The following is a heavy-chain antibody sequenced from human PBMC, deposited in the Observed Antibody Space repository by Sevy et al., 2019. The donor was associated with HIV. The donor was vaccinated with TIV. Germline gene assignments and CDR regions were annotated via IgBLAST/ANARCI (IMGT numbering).Heavy chain of an antibody. CDR3: ARVRGSTYGDAFDI. D-gene: IGHD1-26*01. J-gene: IGHJ3*02. V-gene: IGHV4-61*01. CDR1: GGSVSSGSYY. CDR2: IYYSGST. Sequence: SQTISLTCNVSGGSVSSGSYYWSWIRQPPGKGLEWIGYIYYSGSTSYNPSLKSRVTISLDTSKNQFSLKLSSVTAADTAVYYCARVRGSTYGDAFDIWGQGTMVTVSS.